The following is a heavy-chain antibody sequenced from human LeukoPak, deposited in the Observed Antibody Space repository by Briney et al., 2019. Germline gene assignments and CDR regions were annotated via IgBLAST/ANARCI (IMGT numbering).Heavy chain of an antibody. D-gene: IGHD1-1*01. CDR3: ARGTVAAGTMGH. CDR1: GYSFNGYY. CDR2: INPDSGET. Sequence: ASVKVSCKTSGYSFNGYYIHWVRQAPGQGPEWMGWINPDSGETNYAPKFKGRVTMTRDSSITTAYVEMSSLRYDDTAVFYCARGTVAAGTMGHWGQGTLVTVSS. V-gene: IGHV1-2*02. J-gene: IGHJ4*02.